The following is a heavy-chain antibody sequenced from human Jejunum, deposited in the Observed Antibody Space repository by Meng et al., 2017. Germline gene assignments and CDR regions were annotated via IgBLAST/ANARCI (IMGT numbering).Heavy chain of an antibody. D-gene: IGHD4-11*01. Sequence: QVKLQQWGAGLSKPSDTLSLPCAVYGGSISDYYWTWIRQPPGKGLEWIGEINDSGSTNYNPALKSRVTISVDTSKSQFYLRVSSVTAADTAVYYCARGNEYSNYGADFWGQGTLVTVSS. CDR1: GGSISDYY. CDR2: INDSGST. J-gene: IGHJ4*02. CDR3: ARGNEYSNYGADF. V-gene: IGHV4-34*01.